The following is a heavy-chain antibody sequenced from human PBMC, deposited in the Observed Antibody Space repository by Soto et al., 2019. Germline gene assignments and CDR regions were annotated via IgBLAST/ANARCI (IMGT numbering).Heavy chain of an antibody. J-gene: IGHJ4*02. CDR3: VQGASTAHQPLDS. V-gene: IGHV3-30*03. CDR2: ISGDGNDK. Sequence: QVQLVESGGGVVQPGRSLRLFCAASGFIFRNFGMHWVRRAPGKGLEWVAVISGDGNDKYYPDSMKGRFTISRDNFNNTLYLQLNSLRPEDTAVYHCVQGASTAHQPLDSWGQGVLVTVSS. D-gene: IGHD1-26*01. CDR1: GFIFRNFG.